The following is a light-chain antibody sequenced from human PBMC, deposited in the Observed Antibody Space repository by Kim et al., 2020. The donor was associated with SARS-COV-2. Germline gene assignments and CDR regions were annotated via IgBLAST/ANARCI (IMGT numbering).Light chain of an antibody. V-gene: IGLV2-14*01. CDR2: DVS. CDR1: SSDVGGYNY. Sequence: QSALTQPASVSGSPGQSITISCTGTSSDVGGYNYVSWYQQHPGKAPKLMIYDVSKRPSGVSNRFSGSKSGNTASLTISGLQAEDEADYYCSSDTSSSTNVFGTGTKVTVL. CDR3: SSDTSSSTNV. J-gene: IGLJ1*01.